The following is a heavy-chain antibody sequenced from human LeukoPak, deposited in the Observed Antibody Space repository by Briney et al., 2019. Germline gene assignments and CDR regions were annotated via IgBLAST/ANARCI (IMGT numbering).Heavy chain of an antibody. D-gene: IGHD2-21*01. J-gene: IGHJ4*02. CDR1: GFTFSSYS. CDR2: ISSSSSTI. CDR3: ARDGITPPGIFNFDY. V-gene: IGHV3-48*01. Sequence: QSGGSLRLSCAASGFTFSSYSMNWVRQAPGKGLEWVSYISSSSSTIYYADSVKGRFTISRDNAKNSLYLQMNSLRAEDTAVYYRARDGITPPGIFNFDYWGQGTLVTVSS.